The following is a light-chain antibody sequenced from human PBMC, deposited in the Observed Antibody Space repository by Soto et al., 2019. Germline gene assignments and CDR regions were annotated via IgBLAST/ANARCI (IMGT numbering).Light chain of an antibody. CDR2: DAS. J-gene: IGKJ2*01. Sequence: DIQMTQSPSTLSASVGDRVTITCRASQSITPWLVWYQQKPGKAPKVLIYDASSLQSGVPSRFSGHGSGTDFTLTISSLQPDDSAIYYCQQYKTYTTFGQGTKLEIK. CDR3: QQYKTYTT. V-gene: IGKV1-5*01. CDR1: QSITPW.